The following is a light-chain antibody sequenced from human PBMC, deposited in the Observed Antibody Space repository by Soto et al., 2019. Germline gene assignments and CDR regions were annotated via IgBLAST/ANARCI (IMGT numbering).Light chain of an antibody. CDR3: PQSYSTLWT. J-gene: IGKJ1*01. CDR1: QSITTY. CDR2: AAS. Sequence: DIQMTQSPSSLSASVGDRVTITCRASQSITTYLNWYQQKPGKAPKLLIYAASSLQSGVPSRFSGSGSGTDFTLTIRSLQPEDFATYYCPQSYSTLWTFGQGTKVEMK. V-gene: IGKV1-39*01.